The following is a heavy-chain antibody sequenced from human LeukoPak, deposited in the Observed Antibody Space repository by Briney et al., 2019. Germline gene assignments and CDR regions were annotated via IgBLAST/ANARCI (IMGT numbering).Heavy chain of an antibody. D-gene: IGHD5-24*01. CDR3: ARSRDGEDFDY. V-gene: IGHV3-53*01. J-gene: IGHJ4*02. CDR2: IYTGDGT. Sequence: GGSLRLSCAASGVTVSSNYMSWVRQAPGKGLGWVSLIYTGDGTYYADSVKGRFTISRDISKNTLYLQMNSLRAEDTAVYYCARSRDGEDFDYWGQGTLVTVSS. CDR1: GVTVSSNY.